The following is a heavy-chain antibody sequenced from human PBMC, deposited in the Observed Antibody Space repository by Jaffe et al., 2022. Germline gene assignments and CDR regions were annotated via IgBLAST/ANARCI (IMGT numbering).Heavy chain of an antibody. J-gene: IGHJ4*02. V-gene: IGHV3-48*03. CDR2: ISSSGSTI. CDR1: GFTFSSYE. D-gene: IGHD3-22*01. Sequence: EVQLVESGGGLVQPGGSLRLSCAASGFTFSSYEMNWVRQAPGKGLEWVSYISSSGSTIYYADSVKGRFTISRDNAKNSLYLQMNSLRAEDTAVYYCARDWDDSSGYYVDYFDYWGQGTLVTVSS. CDR3: ARDWDDSSGYYVDYFDY.